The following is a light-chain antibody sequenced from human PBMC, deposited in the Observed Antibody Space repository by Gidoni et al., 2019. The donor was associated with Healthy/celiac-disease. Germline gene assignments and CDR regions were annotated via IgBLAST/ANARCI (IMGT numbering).Light chain of an antibody. J-gene: IGKJ2*04. CDR1: QSLLHSNGYNY. CDR3: MQALQTPMCR. Sequence: DIVMTQSPLSLPVTPAEPASISCRSSQSLLHSNGYNYLDWYLQKPGQSPQLLIYLGSNRAYGVPNRISGGRSGTDFTLKISRVEAEDVGVYYCMQALQTPMCRFXXXTKLEIK. CDR2: LGS. V-gene: IGKV2-28*01.